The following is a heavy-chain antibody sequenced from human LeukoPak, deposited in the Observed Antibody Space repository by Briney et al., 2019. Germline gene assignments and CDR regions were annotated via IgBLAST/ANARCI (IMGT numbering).Heavy chain of an antibody. V-gene: IGHV3-23*01. CDR2: ISGSGIST. CDR3: AKSWNYYDSSGDDALDI. D-gene: IGHD3-22*01. J-gene: IGHJ3*02. CDR1: GFTFSSYS. Sequence: GGSLRLSCAASGFTFSSYSMNWVRQAPGKGLEWDSGISGSGISTYYADSVKGRFTISRDNSKNTLYLQMNSLRVEDTAVYYCAKSWNYYDSSGDDALDIWGQGTMVTVSS.